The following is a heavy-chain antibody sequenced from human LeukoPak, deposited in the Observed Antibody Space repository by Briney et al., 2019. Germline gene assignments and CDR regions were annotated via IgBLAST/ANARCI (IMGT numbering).Heavy chain of an antibody. V-gene: IGHV1-3*01. Sequence: ASVTVSCTASGYTFTSYSMHWVRQAPGQRLEWVGWINAGNGNTKFSQKFQGRVTITRDTSASTAYMELSSLRSEDTAVYYCARFLGGSYGMDVWGQGTTVTVSS. CDR2: INAGNGNT. CDR1: GYTFTSYS. D-gene: IGHD1-26*01. J-gene: IGHJ6*02. CDR3: ARFLGGSYGMDV.